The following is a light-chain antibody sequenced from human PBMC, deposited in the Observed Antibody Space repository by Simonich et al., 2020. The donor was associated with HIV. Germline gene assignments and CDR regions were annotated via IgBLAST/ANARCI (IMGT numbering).Light chain of an antibody. J-gene: IGKJ4*01. CDR3: QQYYTTPLT. V-gene: IGKV4-1*01. CDR1: QSILYSSNNKNH. Sequence: DIVMTQSPDSLAVSLGERATINCKSSQSILYSSNNKNHLAWYQQKPGHPPRLLIYWASTRESGVPDRFSGSGSGTDFTLTISSLQAEDVAVYYCQQYYTTPLTFGGGTKVEIK. CDR2: WAS.